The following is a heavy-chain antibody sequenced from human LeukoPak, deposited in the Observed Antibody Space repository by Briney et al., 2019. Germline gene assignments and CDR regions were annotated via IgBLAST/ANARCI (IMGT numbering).Heavy chain of an antibody. Sequence: SETLSLTCAVYGGSFSGYYWSWIRQPPGKGLEWLGEINHSGSTNYNPSLKSRVTISADTSKNQFSLKLSSVTAADTAVYYCARASSSWPLGDGGQETLVTVSS. D-gene: IGHD6-13*01. CDR2: INHSGST. CDR1: GGSFSGYY. CDR3: ARASSSWPLGD. V-gene: IGHV4-34*01. J-gene: IGHJ4*02.